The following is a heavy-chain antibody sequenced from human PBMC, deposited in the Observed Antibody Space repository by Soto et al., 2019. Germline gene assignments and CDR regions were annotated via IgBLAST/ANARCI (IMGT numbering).Heavy chain of an antibody. J-gene: IGHJ6*02. V-gene: IGHV1-69*13. Sequence: GASVKVSCKASGGTFSSYASSWVRQAPGQGLEWMGGIIPIFGTANYAQKFQGRVTITADESTSTAYMELSSLRSEDTAVYYCARNQGDSYYCYGMDVWGQGTTVTVSS. D-gene: IGHD3-16*01. CDR1: GGTFSSYA. CDR3: ARNQGDSYYCYGMDV. CDR2: IIPIFGTA.